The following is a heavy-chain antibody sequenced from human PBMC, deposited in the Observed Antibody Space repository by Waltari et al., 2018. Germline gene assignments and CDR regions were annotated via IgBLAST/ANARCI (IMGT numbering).Heavy chain of an antibody. D-gene: IGHD2-2*02. CDR1: GGSISSYY. V-gene: IGHV4-59*12. J-gene: IGHJ5*02. CDR2: IYYSGST. CDR3: ARGYDGRIGRIVVVPAAIRGLRWFDP. Sequence: QVQLQESGPGLVKLSETLSLTCTVSGGSISSYYWSWLRQPPGKGLEWVGYIYYSGSTNYNPSLKSRVTISVDTSKNQFSLKLSSVTAADTAVYYCARGYDGRIGRIVVVPAAIRGLRWFDPWGQGTLVTVSS.